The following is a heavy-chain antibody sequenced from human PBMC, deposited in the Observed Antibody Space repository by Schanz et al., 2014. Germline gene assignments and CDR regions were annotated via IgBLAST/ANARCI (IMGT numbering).Heavy chain of an antibody. D-gene: IGHD6-19*01. V-gene: IGHV1-2*04. CDR2: INPNSGDT. Sequence: QVQLVQSGAEVKKPGASVKVSCKASGYTFTSYGISWVRQAPGQGLEWMGWINPNSGDTNYAQKFQGWVTMPRDTSISTAYMEVSRLKSDDTAVYYCARLSVAGRPHVNYWYFDLWGRGTLVTVSS. CDR1: GYTFTSYG. J-gene: IGHJ2*01. CDR3: ARLSVAGRPHVNYWYFDL.